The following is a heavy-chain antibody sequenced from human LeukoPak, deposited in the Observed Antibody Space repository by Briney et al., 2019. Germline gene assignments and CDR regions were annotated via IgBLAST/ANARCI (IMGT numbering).Heavy chain of an antibody. CDR1: GYTFTSYA. D-gene: IGHD2-21*02. CDR2: INTNTGNP. J-gene: IGHJ3*02. V-gene: IGHV7-4-1*02. CDR3: ARQGSDYCGGDCSTDAFDI. Sequence: ASVKVSCKASGYTFTSYAMNWVRQAPGQGLEWVGWINTNTGNPTYAQGFTGRFVFSLDTSVSTAYLQISSLKAEDTAVYYCARQGSDYCGGDCSTDAFDIWGQGTMVTVSS.